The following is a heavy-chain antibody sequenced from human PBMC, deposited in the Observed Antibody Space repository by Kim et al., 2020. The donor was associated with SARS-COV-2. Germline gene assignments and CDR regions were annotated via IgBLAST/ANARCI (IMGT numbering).Heavy chain of an antibody. CDR3: ARAGYSSSWSTRGYYYYGMDV. Sequence: SETLSLTCTVSGGSISSYYWSWIRQPPGKGLEWIGYIYYSGSTNYNPYLKSRVTISVDTSKNQFPLKLSSVTAADTAVYYCARAGYSSSWSTRGYYYYGMDVWGQGTTVTVSS. CDR1: GGSISSYY. J-gene: IGHJ6*02. V-gene: IGHV4-59*13. CDR2: IYYSGST. D-gene: IGHD6-13*01.